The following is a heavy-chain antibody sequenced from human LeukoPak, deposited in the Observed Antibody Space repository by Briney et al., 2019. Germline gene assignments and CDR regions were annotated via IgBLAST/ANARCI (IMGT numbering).Heavy chain of an antibody. CDR1: GFSFNSFE. J-gene: IGHJ4*02. Sequence: PGGSLRLSCAASGFSFNSFEMSWVRQAPGKGLEWVSYISSSGSTIYYADSVKGRFIISRDNAKNSLYLQMNSLRAEDTAVYYCARGWYNSGYYCDYWGQGTLVTVSS. V-gene: IGHV3-48*03. CDR3: ARGWYNSGYYCDY. CDR2: ISSSGSTI. D-gene: IGHD6-19*01.